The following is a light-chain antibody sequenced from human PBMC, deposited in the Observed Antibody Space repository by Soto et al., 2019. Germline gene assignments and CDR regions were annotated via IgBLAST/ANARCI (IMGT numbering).Light chain of an antibody. CDR1: QSVSSSY. V-gene: IGKV3-20*01. Sequence: EIVLTQSPGTLSLSPGERATLSYRASQSVSSSYLAWYQQKPGQAPRLLIYGASSRATGIPDRFSGSGSGTDFTLTISRLEPEDFAVYYCQQYAGSPPRTFGQGTKVEIK. CDR3: QQYAGSPPRT. J-gene: IGKJ1*01. CDR2: GAS.